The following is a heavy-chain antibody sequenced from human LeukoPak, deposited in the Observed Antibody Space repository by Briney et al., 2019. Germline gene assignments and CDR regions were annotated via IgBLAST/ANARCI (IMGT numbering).Heavy chain of an antibody. Sequence: GTSVKLSCKASGLTFTSSAVQWVRQARGQRLEWIGWIVVGSGNTNYAQKLQERVTITRDISTSTAYMELSSLRSEDTAVYYCAALCVGLMTGYYPYYYYDMDVWGQGTTVTVSS. CDR2: IVVGSGNT. CDR3: AALCVGLMTGYYPYYYYDMDV. D-gene: IGHD3-9*01. CDR1: GLTFTSSA. J-gene: IGHJ6*02. V-gene: IGHV1-58*01.